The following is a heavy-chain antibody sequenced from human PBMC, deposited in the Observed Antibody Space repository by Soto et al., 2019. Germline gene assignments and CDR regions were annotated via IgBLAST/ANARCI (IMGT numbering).Heavy chain of an antibody. CDR2: IYYSGST. V-gene: IGHV4-59*08. Sequence: QVQLQESGPGLVKPSETLSLTCTVSGGTISSWYWSWIRQPPGKGLEWIGYIYYSGSTNCNPSLKSRVALSVDTSKNQSSLKLTSVTAADPAVYYCARRYGSAIDYWGQGTLVTVSS. D-gene: IGHD1-26*01. CDR1: GGTISSWY. CDR3: ARRYGSAIDY. J-gene: IGHJ4*02.